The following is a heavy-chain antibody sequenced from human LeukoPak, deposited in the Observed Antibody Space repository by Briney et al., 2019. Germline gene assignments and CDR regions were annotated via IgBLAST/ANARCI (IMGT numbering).Heavy chain of an antibody. Sequence: ASVKVSFKASGYTFNVYFMHWVRQAPGQGLEWMGWINPNSGGTNYAQKFQGSVTMTRDTSISTVYVELSRLRSDDTAVYYCARGSYYHPEYWGQGTLVTVSS. CDR1: GYTFNVYF. D-gene: IGHD1-26*01. CDR3: ARGSYYHPEY. V-gene: IGHV1-2*02. CDR2: INPNSGGT. J-gene: IGHJ4*02.